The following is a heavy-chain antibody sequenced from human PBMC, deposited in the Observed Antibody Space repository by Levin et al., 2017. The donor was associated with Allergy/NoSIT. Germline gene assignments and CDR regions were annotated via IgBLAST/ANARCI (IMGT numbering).Heavy chain of an antibody. CDR3: AKDLMGASTADY. D-gene: IGHD1-26*01. V-gene: IGHV3-23*01. CDR2: ISGSGGST. J-gene: IGHJ4*02. Sequence: GESLKISCATSGFSLSSYVMSWVRQAPGKGLEWVSGISGSGGSTYYADSVKGRFTISRDNSKNTVSLRMNSLRAEDTAIYYCAKDLMGASTADYWGQGTLVTVSS. CDR1: GFSLSSYV.